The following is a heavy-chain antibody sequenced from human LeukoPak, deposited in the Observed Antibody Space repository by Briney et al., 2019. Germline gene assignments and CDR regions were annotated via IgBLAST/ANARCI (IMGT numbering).Heavy chain of an antibody. V-gene: IGHV1-2*02. CDR1: GYTFSGYA. CDR3: ARGGYSFMTRRPYMDV. J-gene: IGHJ6*03. D-gene: IGHD3-16*02. CDR2: ISPNSGGT. Sequence: ASVKVSCKASGYTFSGYAMHWVRQAPGQGLEWMGGISPNSGGTNYAQKFQGRVTITRDTSISTAYMELSRLRSDDTAVYYCARGGYSFMTRRPYMDVWGKGTTVTVSS.